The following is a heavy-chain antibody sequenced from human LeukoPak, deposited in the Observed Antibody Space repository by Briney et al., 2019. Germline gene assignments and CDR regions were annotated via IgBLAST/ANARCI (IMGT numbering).Heavy chain of an antibody. Sequence: PGGSLRLSCAASGFTFSSYWMSWVRQAPGKGLEWVAHIKQDGSEKYYVDSVKGRFTISRDNAKNSLYLQMNSLRAEDTAVYYCARGVGQLALGYYYMDVWGKGTTVTVSS. CDR2: IKQDGSEK. V-gene: IGHV3-7*01. D-gene: IGHD6-6*01. CDR1: GFTFSSYW. CDR3: ARGVGQLALGYYYMDV. J-gene: IGHJ6*03.